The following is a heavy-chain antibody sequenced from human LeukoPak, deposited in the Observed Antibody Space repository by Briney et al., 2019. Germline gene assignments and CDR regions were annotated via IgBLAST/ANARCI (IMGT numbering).Heavy chain of an antibody. CDR3: AKGGIAARLSYFDY. CDR1: GFTFSTYY. Sequence: GGSLRLSCAASGFTFSTYYMNWVRQAPGKGLEWVSSISTSSSYIYYADSVKGRFTISRDNAKNSLYLQMNSLRAEDTAVYYCAKGGIAARLSYFDYWGQGTLVTVSS. J-gene: IGHJ4*02. D-gene: IGHD6-6*01. V-gene: IGHV3-21*04. CDR2: ISTSSSYI.